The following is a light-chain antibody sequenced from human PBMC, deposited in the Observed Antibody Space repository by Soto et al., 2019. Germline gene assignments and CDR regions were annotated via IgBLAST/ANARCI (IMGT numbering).Light chain of an antibody. CDR3: CSYADSGTFV. CDR1: SSDVGSYNL. V-gene: IGLV2-23*02. CDR2: EVS. Sequence: QSALTQPASVSGSPGQSITISCTGTSSDVGSYNLVSWYQQHPGKAPKFIIYEVSKRPSGVSHRFSGSKSGNTASLTLSGLQAEDEADYYCCSYADSGTFVFGTGTKVTVL. J-gene: IGLJ1*01.